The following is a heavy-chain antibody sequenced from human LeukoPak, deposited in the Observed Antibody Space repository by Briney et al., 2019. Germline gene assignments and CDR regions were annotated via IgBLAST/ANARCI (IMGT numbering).Heavy chain of an antibody. Sequence: GGSLRLSCAASGFTFSSYAMHWVRQAPGKGLEWVAVISYDGSNKYYADSVKGRFTISRDNSKNTLYLQMYSLRAEDTAVYYCARVSGYYLPFDYWGQGTLVTVSS. CDR1: GFTFSSYA. CDR3: ARVSGYYLPFDY. V-gene: IGHV3-30-3*01. CDR2: ISYDGSNK. J-gene: IGHJ4*02. D-gene: IGHD3-22*01.